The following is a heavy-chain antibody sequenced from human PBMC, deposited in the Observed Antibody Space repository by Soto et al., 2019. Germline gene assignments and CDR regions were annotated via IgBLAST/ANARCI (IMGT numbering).Heavy chain of an antibody. V-gene: IGHV3-23*01. D-gene: IGHD3-10*01. CDR1: GFTFSGYA. CDR2: ISTSGDRP. CDR3: AFKGTFHSHS. Sequence: TXGSLRLSCAGAGFTFSGYAMTWVRQAPGKGLEWVSVISTSGDRPDYADSVKGRFTISRDNSKNMLYLQMNSLRVEDTAIYYCAFKGTFHSHSSGQGTPVTVSS. J-gene: IGHJ5*01.